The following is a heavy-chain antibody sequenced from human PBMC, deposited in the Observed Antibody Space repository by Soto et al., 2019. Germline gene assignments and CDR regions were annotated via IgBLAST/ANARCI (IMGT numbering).Heavy chain of an antibody. CDR1: CYTFTSYG. D-gene: IGHD6-19*01. V-gene: IGHV1-18*01. CDR3: ARDPGIAVAHGGFDP. Sequence: ASVKVSCTASCYTFTSYGISWVRQAPGQGLEWMGWISAYNGNTNYAQKLQGRVTMTTDTSTSTAYMELRSLRSDDTAVYYCARDPGIAVAHGGFDPWGQGTLVTVSS. CDR2: ISAYNGNT. J-gene: IGHJ5*02.